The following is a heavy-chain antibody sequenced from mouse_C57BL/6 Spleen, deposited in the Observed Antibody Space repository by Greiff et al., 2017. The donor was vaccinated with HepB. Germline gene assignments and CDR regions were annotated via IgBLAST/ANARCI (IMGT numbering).Heavy chain of an antibody. CDR3: TRVGNYPYFDY. J-gene: IGHJ2*01. Sequence: QVQLQESGAELVRPGASVTLSCKASGYTFTDYEMHWVKQTPVHGLEWIGAIDPETGGTAYNQKFKGKAILTADKSSSTAYMELRSLTSEDSAVYYCTRVGNYPYFDYWGQGTTLTVSS. CDR1: GYTFTDYE. D-gene: IGHD2-1*01. CDR2: IDPETGGT. V-gene: IGHV1-15*01.